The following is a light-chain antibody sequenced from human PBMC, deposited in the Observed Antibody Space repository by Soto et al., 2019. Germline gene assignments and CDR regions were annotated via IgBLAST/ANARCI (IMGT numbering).Light chain of an antibody. CDR3: AAWDDSLNGVV. J-gene: IGLJ3*02. CDR1: SSNIGSHI. Sequence: QSVLTQPPSASGTPGQRVTISCSGSSSNIGSHIVNWYQQLPGTAPKLLIYSNNQWPSGVPDRFSGSKSGTSASLVISGLQSEDEADYYCAAWDDSLNGVVFGGGTQLTVL. CDR2: SNN. V-gene: IGLV1-44*01.